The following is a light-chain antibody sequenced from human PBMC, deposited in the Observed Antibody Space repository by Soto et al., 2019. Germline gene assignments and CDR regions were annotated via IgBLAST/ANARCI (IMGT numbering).Light chain of an antibody. CDR1: QSIGTY. V-gene: IGKV1-39*01. CDR2: NVF. Sequence: DIQMTQSPSSLSASVGDRVTITCRASQSIGTYLSWYQQKPGKAPKLLMYNVFSLQSGVPSRFSGSGSGTDFTLTISSLQPEDFATYYCQQSYNAPRTFGQGTKVDIK. J-gene: IGKJ2*01. CDR3: QQSYNAPRT.